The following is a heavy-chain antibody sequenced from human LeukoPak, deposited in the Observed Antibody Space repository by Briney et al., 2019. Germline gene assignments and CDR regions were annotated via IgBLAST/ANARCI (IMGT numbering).Heavy chain of an antibody. J-gene: IGHJ6*02. CDR3: VRQYSTQDYSGIGV. Sequence: SQTLSLTCAISGDSVSSNSAAWNWIRQSPSRGLEWLGRTYYRSKWYNDYAVSVKSRITINSDTSKNQFSLQLNSVTPEDTAVYYCVRQYSTQDYSGIGVWGQGTTVTVSS. D-gene: IGHD6-6*01. CDR2: TYYRSKWYN. V-gene: IGHV6-1*01. CDR1: GDSVSSNSAA.